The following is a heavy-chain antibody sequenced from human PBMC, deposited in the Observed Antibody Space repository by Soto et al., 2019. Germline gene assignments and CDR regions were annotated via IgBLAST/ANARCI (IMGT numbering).Heavy chain of an antibody. CDR3: ARPLLPGYYYYGMDV. V-gene: IGHV3-48*03. Sequence: PGGSLRLSCAASGFTFSSYEMNWVRQAPGKGLEWVSYISSSGSTIYYADSVKGRFTISRDNAENSLYLQMNSLRAEDTAVYYCARPLLPGYYYYGMDVWGQGTTVTVSS. CDR2: ISSSGSTI. CDR1: GFTFSSYE. J-gene: IGHJ6*02.